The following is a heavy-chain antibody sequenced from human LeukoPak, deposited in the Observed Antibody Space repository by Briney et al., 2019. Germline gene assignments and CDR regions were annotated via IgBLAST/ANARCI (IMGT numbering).Heavy chain of an antibody. J-gene: IGHJ4*02. Sequence: GGSLRLSCVASGFTFNNYYMTWVRQAPGKGLEWVSTIGGSDGSTYYADSVKGRFTISRDNAKNTQSLQMSSLRTEDTAIYYCVKDRHVARGDYLDFWGQGTLVTVSS. CDR1: GFTFNNYY. V-gene: IGHV3-23*01. D-gene: IGHD3-10*01. CDR3: VKDRHVARGDYLDF. CDR2: IGGSDGST.